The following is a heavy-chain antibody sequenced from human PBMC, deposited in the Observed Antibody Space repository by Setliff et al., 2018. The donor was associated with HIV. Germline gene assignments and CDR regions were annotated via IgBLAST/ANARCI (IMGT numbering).Heavy chain of an antibody. D-gene: IGHD3-10*01. CDR1: GGSISSHY. V-gene: IGHV4-59*11. Sequence: PSETLSLTCSVSGGSISSHYWNWIRQAPGKGLEWIGTMYFSGNARISPFFKSRVTISVDTSKNQLSLNLTSVTAADTAVYYCARVETTVRGATYAMDVWGQGTTGTVS. CDR2: MYFSGNA. J-gene: IGHJ6*02. CDR3: ARVETTVRGATYAMDV.